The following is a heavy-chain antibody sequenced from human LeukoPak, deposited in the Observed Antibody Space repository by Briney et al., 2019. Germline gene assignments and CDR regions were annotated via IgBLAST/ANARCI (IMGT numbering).Heavy chain of an antibody. CDR1: GGSFSIYY. V-gene: IGHV4-4*07. J-gene: IGHJ4*02. D-gene: IGHD4-17*01. CDR3: ARGPTTVTRAFDY. CDR2: IYTSGST. Sequence: SETLSLTCTVSGGSFSIYYWSWIRQPAGKGLEWIGRIYTSGSTNYNPSLKSRVTMSVDTSKNQFSLKLSSVTAADTAVYYCARGPTTVTRAFDYWGQGTLVTVSA.